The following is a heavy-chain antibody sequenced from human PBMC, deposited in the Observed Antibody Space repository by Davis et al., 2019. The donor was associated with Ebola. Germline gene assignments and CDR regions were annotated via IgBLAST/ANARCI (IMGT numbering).Heavy chain of an antibody. J-gene: IGHJ4*02. Sequence: GGSLRLSCKGSGYSFTSYWIAWVRQMPGKGLEWMGIIYPGDSDTRYSPSFQGQVTISADKSISTAYLQWSSLKASDTAMYYCARITTVTTNWGQGTLVTVSS. CDR2: IYPGDSDT. CDR1: GYSFTSYW. CDR3: ARITTVTTN. V-gene: IGHV5-51*01. D-gene: IGHD4-17*01.